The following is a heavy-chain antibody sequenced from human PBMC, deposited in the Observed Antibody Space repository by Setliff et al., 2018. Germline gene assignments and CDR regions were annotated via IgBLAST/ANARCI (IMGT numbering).Heavy chain of an antibody. CDR3: ALVYSYDPLEYYGMDV. J-gene: IGHJ6*02. Sequence: GASVKVSCKASGGTFSSYAISWVRQAPGQGLEWMGGIIPILGIANYAQKFQGRVTITADESTSTAYMELSSLRSEDTAVYYCALVYSYDPLEYYGMDVWGQGTTVTVSS. CDR2: IIPILGIA. D-gene: IGHD5-18*01. V-gene: IGHV1-69*10. CDR1: GGTFSSYA.